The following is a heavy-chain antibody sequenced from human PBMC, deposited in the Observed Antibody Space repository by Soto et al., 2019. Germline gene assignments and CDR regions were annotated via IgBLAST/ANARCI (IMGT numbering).Heavy chain of an antibody. V-gene: IGHV3-11*01. CDR1: GFTLNDFH. CDR2: ISSSGTSI. Sequence: GGSLRLSGAASGFTLNDFHINWIRQAPWQGLEWLCYISSSGTSIYYADSVKGRFTISRDTAKNSLYLQMNSLRVEDTAVYYCAREEVTGGYYYYGMDVWGQGTTVTVSS. CDR3: AREEVTGGYYYYGMDV. D-gene: IGHD2-15*01. J-gene: IGHJ6*02.